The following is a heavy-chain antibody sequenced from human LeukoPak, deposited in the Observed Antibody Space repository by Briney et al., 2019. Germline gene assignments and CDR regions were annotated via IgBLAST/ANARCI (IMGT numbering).Heavy chain of an antibody. CDR1: GYTFTGNY. CDR2: INPNSGGT. Sequence: GASVKVSCKASGYTFTGNYMHWVRQAPGQVLERVGGINPNSGGTNYAQKFQGKGSMTRDTSISTAYMELSRLRSDDTAVYYCARDKDTAIPWSFDYWGQGTLVTVSS. D-gene: IGHD5-18*01. CDR3: ARDKDTAIPWSFDY. J-gene: IGHJ4*02. V-gene: IGHV1-2*02.